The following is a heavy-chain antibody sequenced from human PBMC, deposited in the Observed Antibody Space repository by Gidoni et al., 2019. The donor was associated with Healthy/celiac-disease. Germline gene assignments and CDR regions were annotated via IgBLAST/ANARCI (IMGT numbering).Heavy chain of an antibody. V-gene: IGHV1-2*02. CDR2: TNPNSGGT. Sequence: QVPLVQSGAEVKKPGASVKVSCKASGYTFTGYYMHWVREAPGQGLEWMGWTNPNSGGTNYAQKCQGRVTMTRDTSISTAYMELSRLRSDDTAVDYCARPGGTMLVPAAIQGGMDVWGQGTTVTVSS. D-gene: IGHD2-2*02. J-gene: IGHJ6*02. CDR1: GYTFTGYY. CDR3: ARPGGTMLVPAAIQGGMDV.